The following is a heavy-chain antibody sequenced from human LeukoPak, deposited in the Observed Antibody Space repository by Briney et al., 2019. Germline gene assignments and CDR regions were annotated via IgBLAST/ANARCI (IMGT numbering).Heavy chain of an antibody. J-gene: IGHJ4*02. CDR3: ARALRITMIVVAY. V-gene: IGHV3-30-3*01. D-gene: IGHD3-22*01. CDR2: ISHDGSNK. CDR1: GFTFSSYA. Sequence: PGGSLRLSCAASGFTFSSYAMHWVRQAPGKGLEWVAVISHDGSNKYYADSVKGRFTISRDNSKNTLYLQMNSLRAEDTAVYYCARALRITMIVVAYWGQGTLVTVSS.